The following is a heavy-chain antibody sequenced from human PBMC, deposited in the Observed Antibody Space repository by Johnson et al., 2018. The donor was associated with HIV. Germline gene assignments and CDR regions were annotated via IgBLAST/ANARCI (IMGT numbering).Heavy chain of an antibody. V-gene: IGHV3-15*01. D-gene: IGHD3-10*01. J-gene: IGHJ3*02. CDR2: IKSRSDGGAT. CDR3: TTDGLWFGDPSFDI. CDR1: GFTFRNAW. Sequence: VQLVESGGGLVQPGGSLRFSCAASGFTFRNAWMSWVRQAPGRGLEWVGRIKSRSDGGATDHAAPVKGRFTISRDDSKNTLYLQMNSLKVEDTAVYYCTTDGLWFGDPSFDIWGQGTVVTVSS.